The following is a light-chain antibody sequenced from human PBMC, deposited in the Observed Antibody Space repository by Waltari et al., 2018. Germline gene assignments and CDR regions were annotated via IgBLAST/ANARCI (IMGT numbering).Light chain of an antibody. J-gene: IGKJ2*03. V-gene: IGKV4-1*01. CDR3: HQYYNTPYS. CDR1: RTVLYDSNNKNY. Sequence: DIVMTQSPDSPAVSLGESATINCKSSRTVLYDSNNKNYLAWYQQKPGQPPNLLIYWASTRKSGVPDRFSGSGSGTDFTLTISTLQAEDVAVYYCHQYYNTPYSYGQGTKLEIK. CDR2: WAS.